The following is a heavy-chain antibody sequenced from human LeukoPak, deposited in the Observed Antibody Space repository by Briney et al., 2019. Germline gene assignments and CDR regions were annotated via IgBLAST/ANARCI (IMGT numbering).Heavy chain of an antibody. D-gene: IGHD3-16*01. CDR1: GFTFSNAG. J-gene: IGHJ3*02. CDR3: ARDWGDI. Sequence: GGSRRLSCAASGFTFSNAGMSWVRQAPGKGLEWVGRIKSKTDGGTTDYAAPVKGRFTISRDDSKNTLYLQMNSLRAEDTAVYYCARDWGDIWGQGTMVTVSS. V-gene: IGHV3-15*01. CDR2: IKSKTDGGTT.